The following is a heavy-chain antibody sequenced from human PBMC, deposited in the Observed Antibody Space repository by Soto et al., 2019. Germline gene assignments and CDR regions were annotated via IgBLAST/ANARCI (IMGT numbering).Heavy chain of an antibody. V-gene: IGHV3-23*01. CDR2: ISGNGRNT. J-gene: IGHJ4*02. CDR3: AKNGLSNSPSAIDS. D-gene: IGHD1-1*01. Sequence: PGGSLRLSCVTSGFSFSNSGMSWVRQAPGKGLDWVSGISGNGRNTYYTDSVKGRFLVSRDNSGNTLFLQMNSLRPEDTAIYFCAKNGLSNSPSAIDSWGQGTLVTVSS. CDR1: GFSFSNSG.